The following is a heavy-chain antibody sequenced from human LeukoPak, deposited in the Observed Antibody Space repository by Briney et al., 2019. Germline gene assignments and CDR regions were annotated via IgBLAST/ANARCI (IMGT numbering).Heavy chain of an antibody. CDR1: GFTFSSYG. Sequence: GGSLRLSCAASGFTFSSYGMYWVRQAPGKGLEWVAFIRYDGNNKYYADSVKGRFTISRDNSKNTLYLQMNSLRAEDTAVYYCARVHGGGSSGWHLRPTTNDYWGQGTLVTVSS. D-gene: IGHD6-19*01. CDR3: ARVHGGGSSGWHLRPTTNDY. J-gene: IGHJ4*02. CDR2: IRYDGNNK. V-gene: IGHV3-30*02.